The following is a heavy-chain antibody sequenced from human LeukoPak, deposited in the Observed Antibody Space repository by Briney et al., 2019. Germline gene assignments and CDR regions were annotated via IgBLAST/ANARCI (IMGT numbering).Heavy chain of an antibody. D-gene: IGHD1-1*01. CDR3: VTDTARLFWYFDL. V-gene: IGHV1-24*01. Sequence: GASVKVSCKVSGSTLSEVSIQWVRQAPGEGLEYVGGSDPEDGETFHAQNFQGRVSMTEDTSTDTAYMELSSLRSEDTAVYFCVTDTARLFWYFDLWGRGTLVTVSS. CDR1: GSTLSEVS. J-gene: IGHJ2*01. CDR2: SDPEDGET.